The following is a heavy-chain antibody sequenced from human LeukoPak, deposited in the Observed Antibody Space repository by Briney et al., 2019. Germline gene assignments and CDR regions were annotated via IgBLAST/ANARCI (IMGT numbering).Heavy chain of an antibody. Sequence: GGSLRVSCAASGVTFSKYWMHWVRQAPGKGLVWVSRIKNDGSSTTYAGSVKGGVTISRDNAKNTLYLQMNSLRAEDTAVYYCVREPYCSGGSCYTSGFDCWGQGTLVTVSS. CDR1: GVTFSKYW. J-gene: IGHJ4*02. D-gene: IGHD2-15*01. CDR2: IKNDGSST. CDR3: VREPYCSGGSCYTSGFDC. V-gene: IGHV3-74*01.